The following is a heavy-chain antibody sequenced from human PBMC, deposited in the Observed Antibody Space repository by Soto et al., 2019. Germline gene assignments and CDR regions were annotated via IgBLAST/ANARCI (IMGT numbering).Heavy chain of an antibody. V-gene: IGHV1-18*01. Sequence: QVQLVQSGAEVKKPGASVKVSCKASGYTFTSYGIIWVRQAPGQGLEWMGWISGFNGNTNHAQNLQGRLTMTTDTPTSTAYMELRRLRADDTAVYYCARKDGDYYAFELWGQGTMVTVSS. J-gene: IGHJ3*01. CDR3: ARKDGDYYAFEL. CDR2: ISGFNGNT. D-gene: IGHD4-17*01. CDR1: GYTFTSYG.